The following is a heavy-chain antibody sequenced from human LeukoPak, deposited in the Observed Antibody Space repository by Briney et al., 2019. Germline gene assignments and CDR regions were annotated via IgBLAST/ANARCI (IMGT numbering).Heavy chain of an antibody. CDR3: ARDIYGGSGTVGLDY. D-gene: IGHD3-10*01. V-gene: IGHV1-69*13. CDR1: GGTFSSYA. CDR2: IIPIFGTA. Sequence: SVKVSRKASGGTFSSYAISRVRQAPGQGLEWMGGIIPIFGTANYAQKFQGRVTITADESTSTAYMELSSLRSEDTAVYYCARDIYGGSGTVGLDYWGQGTLVTVSS. J-gene: IGHJ4*02.